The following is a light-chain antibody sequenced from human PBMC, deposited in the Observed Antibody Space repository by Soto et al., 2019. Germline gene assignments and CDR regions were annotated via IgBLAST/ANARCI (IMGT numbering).Light chain of an antibody. J-gene: IGLJ1*01. CDR3: QSYDSSLSHV. CDR1: SSNIGAGYD. Sequence: QSVLTQPPSVSGASGQRVTISCTGSSSNIGAGYDVHWYQQLPGTAPKLLIYGNSNRPSGVPDRFFGSKSGTSASLAITGLQAEDDADYYCQSYDSSLSHVCGTGTKVTVL. V-gene: IGLV1-40*01. CDR2: GNS.